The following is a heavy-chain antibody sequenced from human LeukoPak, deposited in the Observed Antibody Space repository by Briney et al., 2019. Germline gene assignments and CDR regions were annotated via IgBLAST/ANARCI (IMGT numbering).Heavy chain of an antibody. CDR2: ISASGGST. J-gene: IGHJ6*03. V-gene: IGHV3-23*01. Sequence: GGSLRLSCAASGFTVSIYAMSWVRQAPGKGLEWVSSISASGGSTNYADSVKGRFTISRDNSKNTVYLQMDSLRAEDTAVYYCAKVMKGSERLTMVRGVIIKTAGLYYMDVWGKGTTVTVSS. CDR3: AKVMKGSERLTMVRGVIIKTAGLYYMDV. D-gene: IGHD3-10*01. CDR1: GFTVSIYA.